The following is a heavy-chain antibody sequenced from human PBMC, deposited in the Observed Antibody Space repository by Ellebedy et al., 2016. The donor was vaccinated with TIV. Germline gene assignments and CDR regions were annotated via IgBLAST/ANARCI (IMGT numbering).Heavy chain of an antibody. CDR2: INRSGRT. CDR1: GGPISSYY. J-gene: IGHJ4*02. D-gene: IGHD1-26*01. V-gene: IGHV4-34*01. CDR3: ARGSGGIVD. Sequence: MPSETLSLTCTVSGGPISSYYWSWIRQPPGKGLEWIGEINRSGRTDYNPSLKSRVTISVDTSRNQFSLKLNSMTAADTAVYYCARGSGGIVDWGQGTLVTVSS.